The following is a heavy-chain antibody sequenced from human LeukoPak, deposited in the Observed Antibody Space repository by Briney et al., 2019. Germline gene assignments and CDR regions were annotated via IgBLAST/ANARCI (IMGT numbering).Heavy chain of an antibody. CDR2: ISAYNGNT. J-gene: IGHJ4*02. Sequence: ASVKVSCKASGYTFTSYGISWVRQAPGQELEWMGWISAYNGNTNYAQKLQGRVTMTTDTSTSTAYMELRSLRSDDTAVYYCARVGVATIKALYFDYWGQGTLVTVSS. D-gene: IGHD5-12*01. CDR3: ARVGVATIKALYFDY. V-gene: IGHV1-18*01. CDR1: GYTFTSYG.